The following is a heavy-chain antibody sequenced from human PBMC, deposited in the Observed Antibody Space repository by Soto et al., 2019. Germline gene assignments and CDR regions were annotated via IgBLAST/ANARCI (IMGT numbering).Heavy chain of an antibody. J-gene: IGHJ3*02. Sequence: QVQLVESGGGVVQPGRSLRLSCAASGFTFSSYAMHWVRQAPGKGLEWVAVISYDGSNKYYADSVKGRFTISRDNSKNTLYLQMNSLRAEDTAVYYCARGTLIGYDFWSGYYDDAFDIWGPGTMVTVSS. CDR2: ISYDGSNK. V-gene: IGHV3-30-3*01. D-gene: IGHD3-3*01. CDR1: GFTFSSYA. CDR3: ARGTLIGYDFWSGYYDDAFDI.